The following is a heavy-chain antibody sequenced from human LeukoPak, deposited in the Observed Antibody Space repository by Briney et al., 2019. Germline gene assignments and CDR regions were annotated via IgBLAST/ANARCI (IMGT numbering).Heavy chain of an antibody. D-gene: IGHD5-18*01. J-gene: IGHJ4*02. CDR2: INHSGST. CDR3: ARRGYSYGGIAY. Sequence: SETLSLTCAVYGGSFSGYYWSWIRQPPGKGLEWIGEINHSGSTNYNSSLRSRVTISVDTSKNQFSLKLSSVTAADTAVYYCARRGYSYGGIAYWGQGTPVTVSS. CDR1: GGSFSGYY. V-gene: IGHV4-34*01.